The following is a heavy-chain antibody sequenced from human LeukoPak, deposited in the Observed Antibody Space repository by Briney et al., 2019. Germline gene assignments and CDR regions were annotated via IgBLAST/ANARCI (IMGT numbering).Heavy chain of an antibody. CDR2: ISSGSTYI. CDR3: ARDRIAVAPVYRMDV. D-gene: IGHD6-19*01. V-gene: IGHV3-21*01. CDR1: GFTFSSYV. Sequence: GGSLRLSCAASGFTFSSYVMNWVRQAPGKGLEWVSSISSGSTYIYYADSVRGRFTISRDNAKNSLYLQMNSLRAEDTAMYYCARDRIAVAPVYRMDVWGQGTTVTVSS. J-gene: IGHJ6*02.